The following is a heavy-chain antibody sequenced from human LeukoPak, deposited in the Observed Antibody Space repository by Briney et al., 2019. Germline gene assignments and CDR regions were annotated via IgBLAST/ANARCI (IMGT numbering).Heavy chain of an antibody. CDR1: GGSISSSDDY. Sequence: SETLSLTCTVSGGSISSSDDYWVWIRQPPGKGLKWIGSIYYSGSTYYNPSLKSRVTISVDTSKDQFSLKMTSVTAADTAVYYCARSPYCYAPWFDPWGQGTLVTVSS. D-gene: IGHD2-2*01. V-gene: IGHV4-39*01. CDR2: IYYSGST. J-gene: IGHJ5*02. CDR3: ARSPYCYAPWFDP.